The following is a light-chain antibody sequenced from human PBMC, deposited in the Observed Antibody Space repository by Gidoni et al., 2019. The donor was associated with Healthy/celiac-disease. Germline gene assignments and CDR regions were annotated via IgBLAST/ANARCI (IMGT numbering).Light chain of an antibody. Sequence: HMAQSPSSLSASVGDRVTITCRASQSISSYLNWYQQKPGQAPKLLIYAASSLQSGVPSRFSGSGSGTDFTLTISSLQPEDFATYYCQQSYSTPCTFGQGTKVEIK. CDR3: QQSYSTPCT. CDR1: QSISSY. V-gene: IGKV1-39*01. J-gene: IGKJ1*01. CDR2: AAS.